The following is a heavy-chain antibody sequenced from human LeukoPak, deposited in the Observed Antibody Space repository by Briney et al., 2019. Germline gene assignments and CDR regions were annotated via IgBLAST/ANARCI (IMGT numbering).Heavy chain of an antibody. D-gene: IGHD5-18*01. CDR3: ARRLRIQLPDY. CDR2: IYYSGST. CDR1: GGSISSSNYY. V-gene: IGHV4-39*07. J-gene: IGHJ4*02. Sequence: SETLSLTCTVSGGSISSSNYYWGWIRQPPGKGLEWIGTIYYSGSTYYNPSLKSRVIISVDTSKNQFSLKLSSVTAADTAVYYCARRLRIQLPDYWGQGTLVTVSS.